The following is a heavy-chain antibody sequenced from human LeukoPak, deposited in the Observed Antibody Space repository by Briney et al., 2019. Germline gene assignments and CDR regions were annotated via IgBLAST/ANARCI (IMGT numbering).Heavy chain of an antibody. CDR3: ARTRGRYDAFDI. J-gene: IGHJ3*02. D-gene: IGHD3-10*01. CDR2: ISSSSSYI. Sequence: PGGSLRLSCAASGFTFSSYSMNWVRQAPGKGLEWVSSISSSSSYIYYADSVKGRFTISRDNAKNSLYLQMNSLRAEDTAVYYCARTRGRYDAFDIWGQGTMVTVSS. CDR1: GFTFSSYS. V-gene: IGHV3-21*04.